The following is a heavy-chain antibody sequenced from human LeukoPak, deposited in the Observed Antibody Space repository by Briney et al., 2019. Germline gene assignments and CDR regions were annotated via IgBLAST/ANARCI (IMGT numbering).Heavy chain of an antibody. CDR2: IWYDGSKK. Sequence: GGSLRLSCATSGFTFSRHGFYWVRQAPGKGLEWVAVIWYDGSKKYYADSVKGRSTISRDNSKNTPYSEMNSLRAEDTAVYYCARDVSYNSLDYWGQGTLVTVSS. V-gene: IGHV3-33*07. J-gene: IGHJ4*02. CDR1: GFTFSRHG. CDR3: ARDVSYNSLDY. D-gene: IGHD6-13*01.